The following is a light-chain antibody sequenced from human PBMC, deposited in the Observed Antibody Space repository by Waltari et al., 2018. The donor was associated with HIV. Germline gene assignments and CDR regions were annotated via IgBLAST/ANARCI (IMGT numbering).Light chain of an antibody. Sequence: QSVLTQPPSASGTPGQRVTISCSGSRSNIGKNFIYWYQQFPGTAPKLLIYRNDQRPSGVPDRFSGSKSGISASLAISGLRSEDEADYYCATWDDSLSGWVFGGGTKLTVL. CDR3: ATWDDSLSGWV. CDR1: RSNIGKNF. V-gene: IGLV1-47*01. CDR2: RND. J-gene: IGLJ3*02.